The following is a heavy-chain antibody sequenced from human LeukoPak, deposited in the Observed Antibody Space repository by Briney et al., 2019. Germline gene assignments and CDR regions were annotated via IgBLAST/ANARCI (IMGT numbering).Heavy chain of an antibody. CDR3: ARDGFTIFGVVTYFDY. CDR1: GFTFDDYG. J-gene: IGHJ4*02. V-gene: IGHV3-20*04. Sequence: GGSLRLSCAASGFTFDDYGMSWVRQAPGKGLEWVPGINWNGGSTGYADSVKGRFTISRDNAKNSLYLQMNSLRAEDTALYYCARDGFTIFGVVTYFDYWGQGTLVTVSS. CDR2: INWNGGST. D-gene: IGHD3-3*01.